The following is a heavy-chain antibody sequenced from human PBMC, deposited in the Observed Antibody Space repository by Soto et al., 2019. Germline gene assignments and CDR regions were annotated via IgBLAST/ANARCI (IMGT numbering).Heavy chain of an antibody. V-gene: IGHV6-1*01. CDR2: TYYRSKWHN. CDR1: GDSVSSNSAA. Sequence: SQTLSLTCAISGDSVSSNSAAWNWIRQPPSRGLEWLGRTYYRSKWHNDFAVSVKSRITIKPDTSKNQFSLQLNSVTPEDTAVYYCAGQHQWLDSWGQGTLVTVSS. J-gene: IGHJ4*02. D-gene: IGHD6-19*01. CDR3: AGQHQWLDS.